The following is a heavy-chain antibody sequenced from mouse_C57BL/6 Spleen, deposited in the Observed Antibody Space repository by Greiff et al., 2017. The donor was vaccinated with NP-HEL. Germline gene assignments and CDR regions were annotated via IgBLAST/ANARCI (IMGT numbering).Heavy chain of an antibody. J-gene: IGHJ3*01. CDR1: GFSLTSYG. CDR3: ASEVGGSFAY. Sequence: VQVVESGPGLVAPSQSLSITCTVSGFSLTSYGVDWVRQSPGKGLEWLGVIWGVGSTNYNLALKSRLSISKDNSKSQFFLKMNRLQTDDTAMYYCASEVGGSFAYWGQGTLVTVSA. V-gene: IGHV2-6*01. D-gene: IGHD1-1*01. CDR2: IWGVGST.